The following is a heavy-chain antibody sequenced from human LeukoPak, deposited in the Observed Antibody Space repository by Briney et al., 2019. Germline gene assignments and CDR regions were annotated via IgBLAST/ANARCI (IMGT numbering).Heavy chain of an antibody. V-gene: IGHV4-39*01. Sequence: PGGSLRLSCATSGFTFSSYEMNWVRQPPGKGLEWIGSIYYSGSTYYNPSLKSRVTISVDTSKNQFSLKLSSVTAADTAVYYCARFIAAAGSGDYWGQGTLVTVSS. J-gene: IGHJ4*02. CDR2: IYYSGST. D-gene: IGHD6-13*01. CDR3: ARFIAAAGSGDY. CDR1: GFTFSSYE.